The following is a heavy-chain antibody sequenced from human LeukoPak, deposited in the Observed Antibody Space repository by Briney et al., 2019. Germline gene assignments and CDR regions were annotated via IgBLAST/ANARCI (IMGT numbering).Heavy chain of an antibody. V-gene: IGHV3-9*01. CDR2: ISWNSGSI. D-gene: IGHD7-27*01. J-gene: IGHJ6*02. CDR1: GFTFDDYA. CDR3: AKDRLGTYYYYGMDV. Sequence: GGSLRLSCAASGFTFDDYAMHWVRQAPGKGLEWVSDISWNSGSIGYADSVKGRFTISRDNAKNSLYLQMNSLRAEDTALYYCAKDRLGTYYYYGMDVWGQGTTVTVSS.